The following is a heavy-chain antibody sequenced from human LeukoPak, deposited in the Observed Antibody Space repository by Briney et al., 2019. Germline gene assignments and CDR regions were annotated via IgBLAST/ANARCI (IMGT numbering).Heavy chain of an antibody. CDR3: ARDFYSIAE. J-gene: IGHJ4*02. V-gene: IGHV3-74*01. D-gene: IGHD1-26*01. CDR2: IHSDGGTT. CDR1: GFTFSDYW. Sequence: GGSLRLSCAASGFTFSDYWIHWVRQAPGKGLVWVSLIHSDGGTTNYADSVKGRFTISRDNAKNTVYLQMNSLRVEDTAVYYCARDFYSIAEWGQGTLVTVSS.